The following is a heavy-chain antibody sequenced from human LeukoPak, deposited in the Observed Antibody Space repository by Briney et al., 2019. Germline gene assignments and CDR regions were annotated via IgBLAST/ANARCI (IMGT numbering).Heavy chain of an antibody. J-gene: IGHJ4*02. D-gene: IGHD1-26*01. CDR3: ARLLGATSGWDYFDY. V-gene: IGHV5-51*01. Sequence: GESLKISCKGSGYSFTNHWIGWVRQMPGEGLEWMGIIYPGDSDTRYSPSFQGQVTISADKSISTAYLQWSSLKASDTAMYYCARLLGATSGWDYFDYWGQGTLVTVSS. CDR2: IYPGDSDT. CDR1: GYSFTNHW.